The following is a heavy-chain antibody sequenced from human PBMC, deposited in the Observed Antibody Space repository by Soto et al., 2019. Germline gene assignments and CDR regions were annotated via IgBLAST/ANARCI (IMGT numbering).Heavy chain of an antibody. CDR3: AREGSIRFLEWLNFFGNWFDP. D-gene: IGHD3-3*01. Sequence: GGSLRLSCAASGFTFSSYSMNWVRQAPGKGLEWVSYISSSSSTIYYADSVKGRFTISRDNAKNSLYLQMNSLRAEDTAVYYCAREGSIRFLEWLNFFGNWFDPWGQGTLVTVSS. CDR1: GFTFSSYS. J-gene: IGHJ5*02. V-gene: IGHV3-48*01. CDR2: ISSSSSTI.